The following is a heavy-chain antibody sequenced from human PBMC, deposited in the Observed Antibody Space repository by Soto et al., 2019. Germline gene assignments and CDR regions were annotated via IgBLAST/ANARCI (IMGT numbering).Heavy chain of an antibody. CDR2: IWYDGSNK. D-gene: IGHD1-1*01. V-gene: IGHV3-33*01. CDR1: GFTFSSYG. CDR3: ARVGYWNNPEGYYYYGMDV. J-gene: IGHJ6*02. Sequence: QVQLVESGGGVVQPGRSLRLSCAASGFTFSSYGMHWVRQAPGKGLEWVAVIWYDGSNKYYADSVKGRFTISRDNSKNTLYLQMNSLRAEDTAVYYCARVGYWNNPEGYYYYGMDVWGQGTTVTVSS.